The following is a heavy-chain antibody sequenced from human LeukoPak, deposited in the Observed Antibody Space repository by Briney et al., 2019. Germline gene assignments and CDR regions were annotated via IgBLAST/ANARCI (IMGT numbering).Heavy chain of an antibody. D-gene: IGHD4-17*01. CDR1: RYTFTDFY. CDR3: ARGMGSTVTTYYFDY. V-gene: IGHV1-2*02. J-gene: IGHJ4*02. CDR2: INPNSGAT. Sequence: GASVKVSCKASRYTFTDFYIHWVRQAPGQGLEWMGWINPNSGATNYAQKFQGRVTMTRDTSTSTVYMELSSLRSEDTAVYYCARGMGSTVTTYYFDYWGQGTLVTVSS.